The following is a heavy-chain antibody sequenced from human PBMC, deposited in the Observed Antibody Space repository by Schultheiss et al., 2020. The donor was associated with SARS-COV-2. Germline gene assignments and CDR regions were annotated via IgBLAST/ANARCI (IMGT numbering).Heavy chain of an antibody. CDR3: ARGYCSGGSCQRGY. Sequence: GESLKISCAASGFTFSRYGMHWVRQAPGKGLEWVANMKEDGSEKYYVDSVKGRFTISRDNAKNSLFLQMNSLRAEDTAVYYCARGYCSGGSCQRGYWGQGTLVTVSS. D-gene: IGHD2-15*01. CDR1: GFTFSRYG. CDR2: MKEDGSEK. J-gene: IGHJ4*02. V-gene: IGHV3-7*01.